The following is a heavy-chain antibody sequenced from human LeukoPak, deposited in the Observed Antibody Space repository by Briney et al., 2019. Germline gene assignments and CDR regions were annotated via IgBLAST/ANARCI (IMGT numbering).Heavy chain of an antibody. CDR1: GFTFSSYE. CDR2: ISSSGSTI. Sequence: GGSLRLSCAASGFTFSSYEMNWVRQAPGKGLEWVSYISSSGSTIYYADSVKGRFTISRDNAKNSLYLQMNSPRAEDTAVYYCARSPSHQLPHLFDYWGQGTLVTVSS. J-gene: IGHJ4*02. D-gene: IGHD2-2*01. V-gene: IGHV3-48*03. CDR3: ARSPSHQLPHLFDY.